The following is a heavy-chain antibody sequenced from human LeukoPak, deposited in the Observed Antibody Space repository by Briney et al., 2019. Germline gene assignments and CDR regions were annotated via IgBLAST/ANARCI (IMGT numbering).Heavy chain of an antibody. CDR3: ARRYSSSWYPYYWYFDL. V-gene: IGHV4-4*07. Sequence: PSETLSLTCTVSGGSVSSYYWSWIRQPAGKGLEWIGRIYTSGSTYYNPSLKSRVTISVDTSKNQFSLKLSSVTAADTAVYYCARRYSSSWYPYYWYFDLWGRGTLVTVSS. CDR1: GGSVSSYY. CDR2: IYTSGST. J-gene: IGHJ2*01. D-gene: IGHD6-13*01.